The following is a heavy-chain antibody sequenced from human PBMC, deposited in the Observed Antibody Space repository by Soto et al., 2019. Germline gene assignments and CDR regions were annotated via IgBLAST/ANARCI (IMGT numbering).Heavy chain of an antibody. CDR1: GGSISSGGYY. D-gene: IGHD4-4*01. Sequence: QVQLQESGPGLVKPSQTLSLTCTVSGGSISSGGYYWSWIRQHPGKGLEWIGYIYYSGSTYYNPSLKRRGTISVDTSKNQFSLKLSSVTAADTAVYYCARGNLNILFDYWGQGTLVTVSS. CDR2: IYYSGST. J-gene: IGHJ4*02. CDR3: ARGNLNILFDY. V-gene: IGHV4-31*03.